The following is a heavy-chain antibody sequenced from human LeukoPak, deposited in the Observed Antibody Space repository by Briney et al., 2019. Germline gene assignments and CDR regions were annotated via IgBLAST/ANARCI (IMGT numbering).Heavy chain of an antibody. CDR3: ARGLITFAYGMDV. D-gene: IGHD3-16*01. CDR2: IKQDGSEK. J-gene: IGHJ6*02. V-gene: IGHV3-7*01. Sequence: GGSLRLSCAASGFTFSSYWMSWVRQAPGKGLEWVASIKQDGSEKYYVDSVKGRFTISRDNAKNSLYLQMNSLRAEDTAVYYCARGLITFAYGMDVWGQGTTVTVSS. CDR1: GFTFSSYW.